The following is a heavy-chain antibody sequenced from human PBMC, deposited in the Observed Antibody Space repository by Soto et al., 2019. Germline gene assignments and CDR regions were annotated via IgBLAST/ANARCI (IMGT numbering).Heavy chain of an antibody. Sequence: EVQLLESGGGLVQPGGSLRLSCAASGFTFSSYAMSWVRQAPGKGLEWLSSISTSGGSTYYADSVKGRFTISRDNSHNTLYLQMNSLSAEDTAVYYCSLSDRYYGMDVWGLGTTVTVSS. CDR1: GFTFSSYA. J-gene: IGHJ6*02. CDR3: SLSDRYYGMDV. V-gene: IGHV3-23*01. CDR2: ISTSGGST.